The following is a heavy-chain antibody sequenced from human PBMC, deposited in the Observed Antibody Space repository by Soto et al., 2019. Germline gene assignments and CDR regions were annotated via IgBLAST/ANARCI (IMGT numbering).Heavy chain of an antibody. Sequence: EVQLVESGGGLVQPGRSLRLSCAASGFTFDDYAMHWVRQAPGKGLEWVSGISWNSGSIGYADSVKGRFTNSRDNAKNSLYLQMNSLSAEDTALYYCAKARTHYYYGMDVWGQGTTVTVSS. J-gene: IGHJ6*02. CDR2: ISWNSGSI. V-gene: IGHV3-9*01. CDR3: AKARTHYYYGMDV. CDR1: GFTFDDYA.